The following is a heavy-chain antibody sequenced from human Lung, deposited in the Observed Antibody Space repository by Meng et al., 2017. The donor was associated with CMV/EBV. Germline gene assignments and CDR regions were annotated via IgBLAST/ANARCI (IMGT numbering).Heavy chain of an antibody. CDR2: ISNGGAYI. V-gene: IGHV3-21*01. D-gene: IGHD5/OR15-5a*01. J-gene: IGHJ6*04. CDR3: ARDVSPRSSVYFAIYYFYALDF. Sequence: GESXKISCAASGFMFSDYSMNWVRQAPGKGLEWVSSISNGGAYIYYADSVKGRFTISRDNAQNSLYLQMNSLRAEDTAVYYCARDVSPRSSVYFAIYYFYALDFXGEGXTVTVSS. CDR1: GFMFSDYS.